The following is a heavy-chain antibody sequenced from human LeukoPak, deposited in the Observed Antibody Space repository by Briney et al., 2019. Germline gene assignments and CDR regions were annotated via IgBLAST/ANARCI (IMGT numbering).Heavy chain of an antibody. D-gene: IGHD3-22*01. CDR2: IIPIFGTA. CDR1: GGTFSSYA. V-gene: IGHV1-69*13. Sequence: SVKVSCKASGGTFSSYAISWVRQAPGQGLEWMGGIIPIFGTANYAQKFQGRVTITADESTSTAYMELSSLRSEDTAVYYCARSHVRSPLGIVVGFDYWGQGALVTVSS. J-gene: IGHJ4*02. CDR3: ARSHVRSPLGIVVGFDY.